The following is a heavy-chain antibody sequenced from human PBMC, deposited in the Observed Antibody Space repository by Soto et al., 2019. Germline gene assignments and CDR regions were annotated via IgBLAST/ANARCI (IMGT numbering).Heavy chain of an antibody. CDR3: ARLPWADYGGIFDP. D-gene: IGHD4-17*01. CDR1: GGSFSDYY. V-gene: IGHV4-59*01. Sequence: PSETLSLTCAVYGGSFSDYYWSWIRQPPGKKLEWIGYIYYSGSTNYSPSLKGRVTISVDTSKNQFSLKLYSVTTADTAMYYCARLPWADYGGIFDPWGQGTLVTVSS. CDR2: IYYSGST. J-gene: IGHJ5*02.